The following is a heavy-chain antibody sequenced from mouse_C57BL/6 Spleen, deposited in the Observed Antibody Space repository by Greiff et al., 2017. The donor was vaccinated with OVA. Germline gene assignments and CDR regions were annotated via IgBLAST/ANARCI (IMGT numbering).Heavy chain of an antibody. V-gene: IGHV14-2*01. CDR2: IDPEDGDT. CDR3: ARSLYYSNYEYFDY. D-gene: IGHD2-5*01. J-gene: IGHJ2*01. CDR1: GFNIKDYY. Sequence: VQLQQSGAELVKPGASVKLSCTASGFNIKDYYMHWVKQRTEQGLEWIGRIDPEDGDTKYAPKFQGKATITADTSSNTAYLQLSSLTSEDTAVYYCARSLYYSNYEYFDYWGQGTTLTVSS.